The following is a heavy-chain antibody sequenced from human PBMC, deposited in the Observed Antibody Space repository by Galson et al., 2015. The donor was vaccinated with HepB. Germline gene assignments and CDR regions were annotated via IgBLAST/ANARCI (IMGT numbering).Heavy chain of an antibody. V-gene: IGHV3-30*03. J-gene: IGHJ5*02. Sequence: SLRLSCAASGFTFSSYGMHWVRQAPGKGLEWVAVISYDGSNKYYADSVKGRFTISRDNSKNTLYLQMNSLRAEDTAVYYCARGLIFDPWGQGTLVTVSS. CDR1: GFTFSSYG. CDR2: ISYDGSNK. CDR3: ARGLIFDP.